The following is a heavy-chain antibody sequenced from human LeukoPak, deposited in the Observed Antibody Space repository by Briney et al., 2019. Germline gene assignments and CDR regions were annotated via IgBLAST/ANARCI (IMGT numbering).Heavy chain of an antibody. J-gene: IGHJ4*02. Sequence: PGGSLRLSCAASGFTLSSNYMRWVRQAAGRGLEWVAVIYSGGSTYYAASVKGRFTISRDNCKNTLYLQMNSLRAEDTAVYYCARANYGSGSYKGWGQGTLVTVSS. CDR3: ARANYGSGSYKG. CDR1: GFTLSSNY. V-gene: IGHV3-53*01. D-gene: IGHD3-10*01. CDR2: IYSGGST.